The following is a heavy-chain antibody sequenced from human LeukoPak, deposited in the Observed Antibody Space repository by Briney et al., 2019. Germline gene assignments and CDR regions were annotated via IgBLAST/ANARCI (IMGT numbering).Heavy chain of an antibody. CDR2: ISYDGSNK. CDR3: AKGTSVLRYFDWLIDAFDI. D-gene: IGHD3-9*01. J-gene: IGHJ3*02. Sequence: GGSLRLSCAASGFTFSSYGMHWVRQAPGKGLEWVAVISYDGSNKYYADSVKGRFTISRDNSKNTLYLQMNSLRAEDTAVYYCAKGTSVLRYFDWLIDAFDIWGQGTMVTVSS. CDR1: GFTFSSYG. V-gene: IGHV3-30*18.